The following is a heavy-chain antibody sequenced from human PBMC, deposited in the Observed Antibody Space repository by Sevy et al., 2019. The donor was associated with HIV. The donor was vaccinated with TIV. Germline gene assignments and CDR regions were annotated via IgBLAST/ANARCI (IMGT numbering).Heavy chain of an antibody. CDR1: GFTFSSYA. V-gene: IGHV3-30-3*01. J-gene: IGHJ4*02. CDR2: ISYDGSNK. D-gene: IGHD2-15*01. Sequence: GGSLRLSCAASGFTFSSYAMHWVRQAPGKGLEWVAVISYDGSNKYYADSVKGRFTISRDNSKNTLYLQMNSLRVEDTAVYYCARAGVEDYWGQGTLVTVSS. CDR3: ARAGVEDY.